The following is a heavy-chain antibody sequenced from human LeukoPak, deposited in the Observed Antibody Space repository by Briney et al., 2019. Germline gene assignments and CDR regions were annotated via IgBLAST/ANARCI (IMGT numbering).Heavy chain of an antibody. J-gene: IGHJ4*02. V-gene: IGHV4-59*01. CDR1: GGSFSGYY. Sequence: SETLSLTCAVYGGSFSGYYWSWIRQPPGRGLEWIGYIYYSGSTNYNPSLKSRVTISVDTSKNQFSLKPSSVTAADTAVYYCARDRAVAGTPHYFDYWGQGTLVTVSS. CDR2: IYYSGST. CDR3: ARDRAVAGTPHYFDY. D-gene: IGHD6-19*01.